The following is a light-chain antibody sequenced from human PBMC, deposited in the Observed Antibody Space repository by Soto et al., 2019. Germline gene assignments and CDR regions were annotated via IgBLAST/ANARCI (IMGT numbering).Light chain of an antibody. CDR2: DSS. CDR3: QQRSDWPST. Sequence: EIVLTQSPATLSLSPGERDTLSCRASQSVGTYFAWYQQKPGQAPRLLIYDSSNRATGIPARFSGSGSGTDFTLTISSLEPEDFAVYYCQQRSDWPSTFGGGTKVEIK. CDR1: QSVGTY. J-gene: IGKJ4*01. V-gene: IGKV3-11*01.